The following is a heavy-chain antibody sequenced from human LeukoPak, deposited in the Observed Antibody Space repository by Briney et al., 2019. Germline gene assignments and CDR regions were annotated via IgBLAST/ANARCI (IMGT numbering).Heavy chain of an antibody. D-gene: IGHD3-22*01. CDR1: GGSFSGYY. J-gene: IGHJ4*02. Sequence: SETLSLTCAVYGGSFSGYYWSWIRQPPGKGLEWIGEINHSGSTNYNPSLKSRVTIPVDTSKNQFSLKLSSVTAADTAVYYCARGARITMIVVVIRGYYFDYWGQGTLVTVSS. CDR3: ARGARITMIVVVIRGYYFDY. CDR2: INHSGST. V-gene: IGHV4-34*01.